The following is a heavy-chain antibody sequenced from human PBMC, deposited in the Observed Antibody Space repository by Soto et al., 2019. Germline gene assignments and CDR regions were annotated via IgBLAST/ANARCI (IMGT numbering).Heavy chain of an antibody. CDR2: ISSSSSYI. D-gene: IGHD3-3*01. Sequence: GGSLRLSCAASGFTFSSYSMNWVRQAPGKGLEWVSSISSSSSYIYYADSVKGRFTISRDNAKNSLYLQMNSLRTEDTALYYCAKDNDDFWSGYYTPRYYYGMDVWGQGTTVTGSS. V-gene: IGHV3-21*04. CDR1: GFTFSSYS. J-gene: IGHJ6*02. CDR3: AKDNDDFWSGYYTPRYYYGMDV.